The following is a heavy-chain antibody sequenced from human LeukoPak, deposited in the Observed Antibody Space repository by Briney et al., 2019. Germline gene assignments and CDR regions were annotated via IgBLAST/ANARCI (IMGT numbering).Heavy chain of an antibody. CDR3: VKVTHNWNYDYYYYMDV. CDR2: ISWDGGST. J-gene: IGHJ6*03. D-gene: IGHD1-20*01. CDR1: GFTFDDYT. Sequence: GGSLRLSCAASGFTFDDYTMHWVRQAPGKGLEWVSLISWDGGSTYYADSVEGRFTISRDNSENSLYLQMNSLRTEDTALYYCVKVTHNWNYDYYYYMDVWGQGTTVTVSS. V-gene: IGHV3-43*01.